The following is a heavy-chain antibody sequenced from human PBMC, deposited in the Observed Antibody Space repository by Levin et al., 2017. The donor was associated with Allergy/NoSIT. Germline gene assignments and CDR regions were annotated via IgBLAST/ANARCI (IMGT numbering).Heavy chain of an antibody. CDR3: TKDRAYCGGGSCYSQSYFYFGMDV. CDR1: GFSLNEYA. Sequence: PGGSLRLSCAVSGFSLNEYAMHWVRQIPGKGLEWVSGISWNGGPIGYADSVKGRFTISRDNAKNYLYLQMKNVGPEDTAVYYCTKDRAYCGGGSCYSQSYFYFGMDVWGPGTTVSVSS. V-gene: IGHV3-9*01. CDR2: ISWNGGPI. D-gene: IGHD2-15*01. J-gene: IGHJ6*02.